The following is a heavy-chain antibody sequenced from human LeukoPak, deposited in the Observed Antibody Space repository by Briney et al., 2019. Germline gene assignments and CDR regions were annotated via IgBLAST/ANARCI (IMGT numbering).Heavy chain of an antibody. D-gene: IGHD3-10*01. CDR2: IYYSGST. V-gene: IGHV4-39*07. CDR3: ARDHSGTMVRGLADAFDI. CDR1: SGSISSSSYY. J-gene: IGHJ3*02. Sequence: PSETLSLTCTVSSGSISSSSYYWGWLRQPPGKGLQWIGSIYYSGSTYYNPSLKSRVTIAVDTSKNQFSLKLSSGTAADKSVYYCARDHSGTMVRGLADAFDIWGQGTMVTVSS.